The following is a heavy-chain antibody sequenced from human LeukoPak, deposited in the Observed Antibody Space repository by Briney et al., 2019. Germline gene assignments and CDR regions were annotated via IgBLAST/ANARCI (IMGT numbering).Heavy chain of an antibody. CDR3: ARGRFGELSVATFDI. V-gene: IGHV3-33*01. CDR1: GFTFSSHG. Sequence: PGRSLRLSCVSSGFTFSSHGMHWVRQAPGKGLEWVAIIWYDGSKEYYVDSVKGRFTISRDNSKNSLYLQMNSLRAEDTAVYYCARGRFGELSVATFDIWGQGTMVTVSS. J-gene: IGHJ3*02. D-gene: IGHD3-10*01. CDR2: IWYDGSKE.